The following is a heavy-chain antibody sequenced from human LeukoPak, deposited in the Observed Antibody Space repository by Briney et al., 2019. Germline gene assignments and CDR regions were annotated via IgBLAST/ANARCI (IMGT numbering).Heavy chain of an antibody. CDR1: GYTFTSYY. CDR3: ARAPLYGGFDY. D-gene: IGHD3-10*02. J-gene: IGHJ4*02. Sequence: ASVKVSCKASGYTFTSYYMHWVRQAPGQGLEWMGIINPSGGSTSYAQKFQGRVTMTRDMSTSTVYMELSSLSSEDTAVYYCARAPLYGGFDYWGQGTLVTVSS. CDR2: INPSGGST. V-gene: IGHV1-46*01.